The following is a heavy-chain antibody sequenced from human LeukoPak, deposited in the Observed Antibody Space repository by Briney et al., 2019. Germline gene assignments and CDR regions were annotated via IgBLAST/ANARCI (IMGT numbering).Heavy chain of an antibody. CDR3: ARLPASYDILTGYYFLQIDY. V-gene: IGHV4-39*01. CDR2: IYYSRST. D-gene: IGHD3-9*01. J-gene: IGHJ4*02. Sequence: SETLSLTCCVPGGSISSSRYDWGWIPPPPGKGLEWIGRIYYSRSTYYNPSLKSPVTIPVDTSKNQFSLKLSSVTTADTAVYYCARLPASYDILTGYYFLQIDYWGQGTLVTVSS. CDR1: GGSISSSRYD.